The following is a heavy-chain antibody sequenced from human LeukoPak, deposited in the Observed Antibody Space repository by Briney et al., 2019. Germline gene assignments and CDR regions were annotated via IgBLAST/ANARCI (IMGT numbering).Heavy chain of an antibody. CDR2: IRAYNGNT. CDR3: ARILDYYDSGYYYYMDV. CDR1: GYTFSIYG. Sequence: GASVKVSCKASGYTFSIYGITWVRQAPGQGLEWMGWIRAYNGNTKYAQKFQGRVTMTTDTSTSTAYMDLRSLRSDDTAVYYCARILDYYDSGYYYYMDVWGKGTTVTVSS. V-gene: IGHV1-18*01. D-gene: IGHD3-22*01. J-gene: IGHJ6*03.